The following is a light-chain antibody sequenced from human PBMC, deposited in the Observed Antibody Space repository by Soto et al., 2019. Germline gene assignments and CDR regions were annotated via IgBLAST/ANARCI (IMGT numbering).Light chain of an antibody. CDR2: GTS. CDR3: QHYNSCLGT. Sequence: EIVMRQSPATLSVSPGESATLSCRASQGISDTLAWYQHKPGQTPRLLIYGTSTRATGIPARFSGSGSGAEFTLTISSLQPDDFAAYYCQHYNSCLGTFGEGTKVDI. J-gene: IGKJ1*01. CDR1: QGISDT. V-gene: IGKV3-15*01.